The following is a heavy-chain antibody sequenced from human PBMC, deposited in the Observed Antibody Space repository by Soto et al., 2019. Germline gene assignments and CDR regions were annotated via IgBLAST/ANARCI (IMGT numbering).Heavy chain of an antibody. Sequence: PLSHTCAVSDGSISSVGYSWNWIRQPPGEGLEWIGYIYHSGSFLYNPSLKSRVTISLDRSKNQFSLTLSSVTAADTAVFYCARSVGYRSGWWPYYFDYWGQGALVTVSS. CDR2: IYHSGSF. J-gene: IGHJ4*02. CDR1: DGSISSVGYS. D-gene: IGHD6-19*01. V-gene: IGHV4-30-2*01. CDR3: ARSVGYRSGWWPYYFDY.